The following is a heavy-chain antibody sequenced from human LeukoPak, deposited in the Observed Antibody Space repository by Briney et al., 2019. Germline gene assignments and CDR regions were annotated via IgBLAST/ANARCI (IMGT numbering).Heavy chain of an antibody. CDR1: GFTFSSYG. CDR3: AKDLITMIVVVQTGDNWFDP. V-gene: IGHV3-23*01. J-gene: IGHJ5*02. Sequence: GGSLRLSCAASGFTFSSYGMSWVRQAPGKGLEWVSAISGSGGSTYYADSVKGRFTISRDNSKNTLYLQMNSLRAEDTAVYYCAKDLITMIVVVQTGDNWFDPWGQGTLVTVSS. D-gene: IGHD3-22*01. CDR2: ISGSGGST.